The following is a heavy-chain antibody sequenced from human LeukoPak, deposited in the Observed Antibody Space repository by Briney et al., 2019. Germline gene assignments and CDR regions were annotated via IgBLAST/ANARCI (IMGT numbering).Heavy chain of an antibody. Sequence: SETLSLTCTVSGGSISSYYWSWIRQPPGKGLEWIGYIYYSGSTNYNPSLKSRVTISVDTSKNQFSLKLSSVTAADTAVYYCARDFRGGYDFWSGYYTPYYFDYWGQGTLVTVSP. CDR1: GGSISSYY. V-gene: IGHV4-59*01. CDR3: ARDFRGGYDFWSGYYTPYYFDY. CDR2: IYYSGST. D-gene: IGHD3-3*01. J-gene: IGHJ4*02.